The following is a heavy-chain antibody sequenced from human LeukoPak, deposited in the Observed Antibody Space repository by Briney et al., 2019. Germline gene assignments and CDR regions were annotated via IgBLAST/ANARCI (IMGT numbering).Heavy chain of an antibody. V-gene: IGHV4-31*03. Sequence: SETLSLTCTVSGHSLTSCDDYWSWIRQRPGKGLEWIGYIYKTGSTYYNPSLKSRVTMSVDTSRNQFSLKLNSVTAADTAVYYCARDVLRWGQGTLVTVSS. J-gene: IGHJ4*02. CDR1: GHSLTSCDDY. CDR2: IYKTGST. CDR3: ARDVLR.